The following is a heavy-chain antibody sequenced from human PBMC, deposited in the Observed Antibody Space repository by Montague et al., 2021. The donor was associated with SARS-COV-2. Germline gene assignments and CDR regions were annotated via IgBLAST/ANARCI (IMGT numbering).Heavy chain of an antibody. Sequence: SETLSLTCTVSGGSISSSDYYWGWIRQPPGKGLEWIGSVYFSGFTYYNPSLKSRVTIPVDTSKNQLSLKLSSATAADTAVYYCARHGDRAGGRLSWFDPWGQGTLVTVSS. CDR2: VYFSGFT. V-gene: IGHV4-39*01. J-gene: IGHJ5*02. CDR1: GGSISSSDYY. CDR3: ARHGDRAGGRLSWFDP. D-gene: IGHD3-16*01.